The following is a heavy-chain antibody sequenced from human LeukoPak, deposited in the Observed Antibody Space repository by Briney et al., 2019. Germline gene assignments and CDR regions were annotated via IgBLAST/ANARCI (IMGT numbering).Heavy chain of an antibody. Sequence: GASVKVSCKASGYTFTSYAMHWVRQAPGQRLEWMGWINAGNGNTKYSQEFQGRVTITRDTSASTAYMELSSLRSDDTAVYYCARDASFLYYYDSSGYWGGYFDYWGQGTLVTVSS. J-gene: IGHJ4*02. V-gene: IGHV1-3*01. CDR1: GYTFTSYA. CDR3: ARDASFLYYYDSSGYWGGYFDY. D-gene: IGHD3-22*01. CDR2: INAGNGNT.